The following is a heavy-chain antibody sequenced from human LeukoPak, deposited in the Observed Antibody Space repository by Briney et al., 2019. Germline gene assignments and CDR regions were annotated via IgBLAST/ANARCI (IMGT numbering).Heavy chain of an antibody. V-gene: IGHV3-53*01. D-gene: IGHD1/OR15-1a*01. J-gene: IGHJ4*02. CDR2: IYSGGST. CDR3: ARESVEQGFDY. Sequence: GGSLRLSCAASGFTASSNYMSWVRQAPGKGLEWVSVIYSGGSTYYADSVKGRFTISRDNSKNTLYLQMNSLRAEDTAVYYCARESVEQGFDYWGQGTLVTVSS. CDR1: GFTASSNY.